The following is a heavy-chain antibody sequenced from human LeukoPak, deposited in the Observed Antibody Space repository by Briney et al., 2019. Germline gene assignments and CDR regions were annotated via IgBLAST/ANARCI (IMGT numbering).Heavy chain of an antibody. CDR2: LYDSWRT. V-gene: IGHV4-59*01. Sequence: PSETLSLTCTVSGDSISNNYWSWIRQPPGKGLECLGYLYDSWRTKYNPSLTSRVTISADTSKNLFSLKLTSVTAADTALYYCATCRDEFGDYGFTSWGQGTLVTVS. CDR1: GDSISNNY. J-gene: IGHJ5*02. CDR3: ATCRDEFGDYGFTS. D-gene: IGHD4-17*01.